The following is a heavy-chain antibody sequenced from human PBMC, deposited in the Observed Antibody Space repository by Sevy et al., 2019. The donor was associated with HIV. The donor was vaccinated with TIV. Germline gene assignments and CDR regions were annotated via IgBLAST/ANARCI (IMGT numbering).Heavy chain of an antibody. CDR2: INTDGTVT. CDR3: ARVTLGEAYCSGGSCYSGFEY. J-gene: IGHJ4*02. CDR1: GLTFSSYW. V-gene: IGHV3-74*01. D-gene: IGHD2-15*01. Sequence: GGSLRLSCLGSGLTFSSYWMHWVRQVPEKGLVWVSHINTDGTVTSYADSVKGRFTISRDNAKNTLYLQMNSLRAEDTAVYYCARVTLGEAYCSGGSCYSGFEYWGQGTLVTVSS.